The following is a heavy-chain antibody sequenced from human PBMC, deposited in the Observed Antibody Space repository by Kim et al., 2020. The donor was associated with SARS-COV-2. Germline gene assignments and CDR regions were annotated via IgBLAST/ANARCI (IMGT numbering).Heavy chain of an antibody. V-gene: IGHV4-34*01. CDR1: GGSFSGYY. D-gene: IGHD6-13*01. CDR2: INHSGST. Sequence: SETLSLTCAVYGGSFSGYYWSWIRQPPGKGLEWIGEINHSGSTNYNPSLKSRVTISVDTSKNQFSLKLSSVTAADTAVYYCARGSWDSSSWYAYYYGMDVWGQGTTVTVSS. J-gene: IGHJ6*02. CDR3: ARGSWDSSSWYAYYYGMDV.